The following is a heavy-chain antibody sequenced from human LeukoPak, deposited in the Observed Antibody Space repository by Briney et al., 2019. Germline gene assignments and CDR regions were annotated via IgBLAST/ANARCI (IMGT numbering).Heavy chain of an antibody. D-gene: IGHD5-18*01. V-gene: IGHV3-23*01. J-gene: IGHJ4*02. CDR3: AKLGEGGYSYDYLPYYFDY. CDR1: GFTFSSYG. Sequence: PGGSLRLSCAASGFTFSSYGMSWVRQAPGKGLGWVSAISGSGGSTYYADSVKGRFTISRDNSKNTLYLQMNSLRAEDTAVYYCAKLGEGGYSYDYLPYYFDYWGQGTLVTVSS. CDR2: ISGSGGST.